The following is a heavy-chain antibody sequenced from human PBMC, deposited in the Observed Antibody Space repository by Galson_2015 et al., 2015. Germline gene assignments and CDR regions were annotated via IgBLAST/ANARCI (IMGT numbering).Heavy chain of an antibody. CDR1: GFTFSSYS. CDR3: AKDCEGSSGDY. D-gene: IGHD6-13*01. CDR2: IWYDGSNK. J-gene: IGHJ4*02. V-gene: IGHV3-30*18. Sequence: SLRLSCAASGFTFSSYSMNWVRQAPGKGLEWVAVIWYDGSNKYYADSVKGRFTISRDNSKNTLYLQMNSLRAEDTAVYYCAKDCEGSSGDYWGQGTLVTVSS.